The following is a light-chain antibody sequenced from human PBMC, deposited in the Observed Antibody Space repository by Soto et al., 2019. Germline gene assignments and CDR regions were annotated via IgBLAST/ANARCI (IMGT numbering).Light chain of an antibody. CDR3: QQFGSSPGFT. CDR1: QSINSRY. CDR2: GAS. V-gene: IGKV3-20*01. J-gene: IGKJ3*01. Sequence: EIVLTQSPGTLSLSPGERATLSCRASQSINSRYLAWYQQKSGQAPRLLIYGASSRATGIPDRFRGSGSGTDFTLTISRLEPEDFAVYYCQQFGSSPGFTFGPGTKVDIK.